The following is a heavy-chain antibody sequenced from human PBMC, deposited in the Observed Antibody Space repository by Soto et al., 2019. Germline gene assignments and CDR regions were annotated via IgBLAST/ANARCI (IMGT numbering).Heavy chain of an antibody. CDR2: TIPVFNTA. J-gene: IGHJ3*02. Sequence: QVQLEQSGAEVKKPGSSVKVSCKASGGTLSDHGVAWLRQAPGQGLEWMGGTIPVFNTAKYAQKFQGRDIVTSDKLTNITYMELSSLRSEDTAFYFFARGVYGSGNYYTGPSAFDIWGQGTMVIVSS. CDR3: ARGVYGSGNYYTGPSAFDI. CDR1: GGTLSDHG. D-gene: IGHD3-10*01. V-gene: IGHV1-69*06.